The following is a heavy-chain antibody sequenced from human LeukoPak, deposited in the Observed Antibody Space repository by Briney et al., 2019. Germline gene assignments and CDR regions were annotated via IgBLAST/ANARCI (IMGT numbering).Heavy chain of an antibody. V-gene: IGHV1-2*02. CDR2: INPDSGGT. J-gene: IGHJ4*02. D-gene: IGHD3-22*01. CDR3: ARDFYDNSGYLPSY. CDR1: GYTFTDYY. Sequence: ASVKVSRKASGYTFTDYYMHWVRQAPGQGLEWMGWINPDSGGTNYAQKFQGRVTMTRDTSISTAYMELSRLRSDDTAVYYCARDFYDNSGYLPSYWGQGTLVTVSS.